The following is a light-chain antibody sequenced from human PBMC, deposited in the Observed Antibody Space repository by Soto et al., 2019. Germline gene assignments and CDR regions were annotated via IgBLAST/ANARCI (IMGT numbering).Light chain of an antibody. CDR3: QQYGSSPLT. CDR2: GAS. V-gene: IGKV3-20*01. J-gene: IGKJ4*01. Sequence: EIVLTQSPGTLSLSPGERATLSCRASQSVSSSSLAWYRQKPGQAPRLLIYGASSRATGIPDRFSGSGSGIDFTLTISRLEPEDFAVFYCQQYGSSPLTFGGGTKVEIK. CDR1: QSVSSSS.